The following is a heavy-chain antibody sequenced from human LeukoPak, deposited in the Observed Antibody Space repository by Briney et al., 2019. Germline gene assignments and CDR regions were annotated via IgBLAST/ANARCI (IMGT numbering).Heavy chain of an antibody. V-gene: IGHV1-46*01. CDR3: ARGPRVRSYDFWSGYYTGYYYMDV. Sequence: ASVKVSCKASGYTFTSYYMHWVRQAPGQGLEWMGIINPSGGSTSYAQKFQGRVTMTRDTSTSTVYMELSSLRSEDTAVYYCARGPRVRSYDFWSGYYTGYYYMDVWGKGTTVTVSS. CDR2: INPSGGST. D-gene: IGHD3-3*01. CDR1: GYTFTSYY. J-gene: IGHJ6*03.